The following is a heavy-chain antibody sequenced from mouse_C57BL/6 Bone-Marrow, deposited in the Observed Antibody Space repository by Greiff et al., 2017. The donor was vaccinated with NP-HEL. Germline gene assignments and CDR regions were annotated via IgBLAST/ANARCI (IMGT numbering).Heavy chain of an antibody. V-gene: IGHV1-47*01. D-gene: IGHD1-1*01. CDR3: VRRSNFDYAMDY. J-gene: IGHJ4*01. CDR2: FHPYNDDT. CDR1: GYTFTTYP. Sequence: QVQLQQSGAELVKPGASVKMSCKASGYTFTTYPIEWMKQSHGQCLEWIGNFHPYNDDTKYNEKFKGKATLTVEKSSSTVYLDLSRLTSDDSAVYYCVRRSNFDYAMDYWGQGTSVTVSS.